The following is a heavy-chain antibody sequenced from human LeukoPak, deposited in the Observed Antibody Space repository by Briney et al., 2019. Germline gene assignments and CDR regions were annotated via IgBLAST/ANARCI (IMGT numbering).Heavy chain of an antibody. V-gene: IGHV1-3*01. Sequence: ASVKVSCKASGYTFTSYAMHWVRQAPGQRLEWMGWINAGNGNTKYSQRFQGRVTITRDTSASTAYMELSSLRSEDTAVYYCAKQNPTMVRGVIITNWFDPWGQGTLVTVSS. CDR3: AKQNPTMVRGVIITNWFDP. CDR1: GYTFTSYA. CDR2: INAGNGNT. D-gene: IGHD3-10*01. J-gene: IGHJ5*02.